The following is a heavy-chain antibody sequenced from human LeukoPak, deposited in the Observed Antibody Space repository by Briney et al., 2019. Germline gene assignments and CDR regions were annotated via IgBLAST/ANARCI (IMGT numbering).Heavy chain of an antibody. CDR3: ARDLPYTMIVVVPDAFDI. D-gene: IGHD3-22*01. J-gene: IGHJ3*02. V-gene: IGHV3-11*04. Sequence: PGGSLRLSCAASGFPFSDYYMSWIRQAPGKGLEWVSYISSSGDTIYYADSVKGRFTISRDNAKNSVHLQMNSLRAEDTAVYYCARDLPYTMIVVVPDAFDIWGQGTMVTVSS. CDR2: ISSSGDTI. CDR1: GFPFSDYY.